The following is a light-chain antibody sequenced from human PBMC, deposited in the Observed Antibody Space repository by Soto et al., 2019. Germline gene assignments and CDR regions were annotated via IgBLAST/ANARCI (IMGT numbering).Light chain of an antibody. CDR1: SSDVGGYNY. V-gene: IGLV2-14*01. CDR2: EVS. Sequence: QSVLTQPASVSGSPGQSITISCTGTSSDVGGYNYVSWYQQHPGKAPKLIIYEVSNRPSGVSNRFSGSKSGNTASLTISGLQAEDEADYYCSSYTRRNTYVFGTGTKVTVL. J-gene: IGLJ1*01. CDR3: SSYTRRNTYV.